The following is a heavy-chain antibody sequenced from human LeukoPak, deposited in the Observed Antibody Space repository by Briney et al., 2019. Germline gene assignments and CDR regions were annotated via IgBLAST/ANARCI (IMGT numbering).Heavy chain of an antibody. Sequence: GGSLRLSCAASRFTLRNYAMSWVRQAPGKGLEWVSSIGAGDKYTYHIDSVKGRFTITRDNSKNTLYLQMNSLRAEDTAVYYCAKDRDGPPHHIFDYWGQGTLVTVSS. CDR1: RFTLRNYA. J-gene: IGHJ4*02. V-gene: IGHV3-23*01. D-gene: IGHD1-14*01. CDR3: AKDRDGPPHHIFDY. CDR2: IGAGDKYT.